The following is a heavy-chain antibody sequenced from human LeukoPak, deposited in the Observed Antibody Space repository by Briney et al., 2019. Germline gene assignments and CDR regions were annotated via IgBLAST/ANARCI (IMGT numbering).Heavy chain of an antibody. CDR3: ARGGQSNDGFDF. D-gene: IGHD2-8*01. CDR1: GFTFTSYA. V-gene: IGHV3-23*01. J-gene: IGHJ4*02. CDR2: ISGAAITT. Sequence: GGCLRLSCAASGFTFTSYAMSWVRRAPGKGLEWVSGISGAAITTYYADSVKGRFTISRDNSKNTLDLQMNSLRAEGTAVYYCARGGQSNDGFDFWGQGTLVTVSS.